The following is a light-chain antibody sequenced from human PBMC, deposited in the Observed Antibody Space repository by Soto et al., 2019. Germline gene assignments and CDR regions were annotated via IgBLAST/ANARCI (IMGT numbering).Light chain of an antibody. CDR2: GAS. Sequence: EIVLTQSPGTLSVSPGERATLSCRASQSVSSKLAWYQQKPGQAPRLLFYGASTGATGIPARFSGSGSETEFTLPISSLQSEDFAVYYCQQYNNWPGTFGQGTKVEIK. J-gene: IGKJ1*01. CDR1: QSVSSK. CDR3: QQYNNWPGT. V-gene: IGKV3-15*01.